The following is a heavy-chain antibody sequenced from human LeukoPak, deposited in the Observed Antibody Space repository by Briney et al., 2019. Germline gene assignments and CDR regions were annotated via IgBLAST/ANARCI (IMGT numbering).Heavy chain of an antibody. D-gene: IGHD3-22*01. V-gene: IGHV3-23*01. CDR2: ISGSGGTP. Sequence: PGGSLRLSCAASGFTFSTSGMTWVRQAPGKGLDWVSIISGSGGTPYYTDSVKGRFTISRDNSKNTLYVQMNSLRAEDTALYYCAKSPRDSSGHYYSAFDMWGQGTMVTVSS. J-gene: IGHJ3*02. CDR1: GFTFSTSG. CDR3: AKSPRDSSGHYYSAFDM.